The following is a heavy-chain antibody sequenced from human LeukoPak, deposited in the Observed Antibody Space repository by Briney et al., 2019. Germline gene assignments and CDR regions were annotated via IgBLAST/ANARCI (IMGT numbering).Heavy chain of an antibody. CDR3: ARGDFCSKSNCYLRPMDV. V-gene: IGHV4-59*01. D-gene: IGHD3-3*01. CDR1: GGSISDCY. Sequence: SETLSLTCSVSGGSISDCYWNWIRQPPGKGLEWIGYIYYSGSTTYNPSLKSRVTMSVDTAKNQFSLKVRSVTAADTAVYYCARGDFCSKSNCYLRPMDVWGKGTTVTVSS. J-gene: IGHJ6*03. CDR2: IYYSGST.